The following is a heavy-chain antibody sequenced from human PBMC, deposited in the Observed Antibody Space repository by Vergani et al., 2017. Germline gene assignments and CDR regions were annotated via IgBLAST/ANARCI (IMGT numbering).Heavy chain of an antibody. V-gene: IGHV4-61*02. J-gene: IGHJ5*02. CDR1: GGSISSGGYY. Sequence: QVQLQESGPGLVKPSETLSLTCTVSGGSISSGGYYWSWIRQPAGKGLEWIGRIYTSGSTNYNPSLKSRVTISVDTSKNQFSLKLSSVTAADTAVYYCAREGVGDCSSTSCPFDPWGQGTLVTVSS. CDR3: AREGVGDCSSTSCPFDP. D-gene: IGHD2-2*01. CDR2: IYTSGST.